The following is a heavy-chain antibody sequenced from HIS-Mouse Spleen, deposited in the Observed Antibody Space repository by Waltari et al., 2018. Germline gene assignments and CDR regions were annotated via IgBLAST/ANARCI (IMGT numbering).Heavy chain of an antibody. CDR3: AKDKHHAFDY. Sequence: QVQLVESGGGVVQPGRSLRLSCAASGFTFGSYGMHWVRQASGKGLEWVAVISYDGSNKYYADSVKGRFTISRDNSKNTLYLQMNSLRAEDTAVYYCAKDKHHAFDYWGQGTLVTVSS. CDR2: ISYDGSNK. V-gene: IGHV3-30*18. CDR1: GFTFGSYG. J-gene: IGHJ4*02.